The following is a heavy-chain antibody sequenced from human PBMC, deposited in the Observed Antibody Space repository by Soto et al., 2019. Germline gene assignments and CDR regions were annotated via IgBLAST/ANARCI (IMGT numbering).Heavy chain of an antibody. CDR2: INPNSGGT. V-gene: IGHV1-2*02. J-gene: IGHJ6*02. Sequence: ASVKVSCKASGYTFTGYYMHWVRQAPGQGLEWMGWINPNSGGTNYAQKFQGRVTMTRDTSISTAYMELRSLRSDDTAVYYCARGSGYCSSTSCHRSYYYYYYGMDVWGQGTTVTVSS. CDR3: ARGSGYCSSTSCHRSYYYYYYGMDV. CDR1: GYTFTGYY. D-gene: IGHD2-2*02.